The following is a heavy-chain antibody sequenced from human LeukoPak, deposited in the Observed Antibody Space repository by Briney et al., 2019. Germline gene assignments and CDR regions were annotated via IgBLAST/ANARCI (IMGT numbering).Heavy chain of an antibody. CDR1: GFTVSNNY. J-gene: IGHJ3*02. V-gene: IGHV3-53*01. CDR2: IYRGGST. CDR3: ARAGPYDAFDI. Sequence: PGGSLRLSCAASGFTVSNNYMSWVRQAPGKGLEWVSVIYRGGSTYYADSVKGRFTVSRDNSKNTLYLQMNNLKAEDTAVYYCARAGPYDAFDIWGQGTMVTVSS. D-gene: IGHD1-14*01.